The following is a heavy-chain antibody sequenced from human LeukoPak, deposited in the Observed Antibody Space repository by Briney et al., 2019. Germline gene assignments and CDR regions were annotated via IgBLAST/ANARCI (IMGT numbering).Heavy chain of an antibody. D-gene: IGHD3-9*01. J-gene: IGHJ4*02. V-gene: IGHV1-2*02. CDR1: GYTFTGYY. CDR3: ARDRGLYYDILTGSYYFDY. CDR2: INPNSGGT. Sequence: ASVKVSCKASGYTFTGYYMHWVRQAPGQGLEWMGWINPNSGGTNYAQKFQGRVTMTRDTSISTAYMELSRLRSDDTAVYYCARDRGLYYDILTGSYYFDYWGQGTPVTVSS.